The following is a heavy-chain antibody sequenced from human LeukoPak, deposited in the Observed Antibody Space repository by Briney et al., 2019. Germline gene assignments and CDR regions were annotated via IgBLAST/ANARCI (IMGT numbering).Heavy chain of an antibody. CDR1: GYTFTGYY. CDR3: ARAPLEGQWLVRRYYYGMDV. Sequence: GASVTVSCKASGYTFTGYYMHWVRQAPGQGLEWMGWINPNSGGTNYAQKFQGRVTMTRDTSISTAYMELSRLRSDDTAVYYCARAPLEGQWLVRRYYYGMDVWGQGTTVTVSS. J-gene: IGHJ6*02. D-gene: IGHD6-19*01. CDR2: INPNSGGT. V-gene: IGHV1-2*02.